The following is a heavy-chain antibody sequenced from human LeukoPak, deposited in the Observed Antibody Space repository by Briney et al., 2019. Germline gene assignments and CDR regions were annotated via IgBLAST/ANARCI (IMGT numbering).Heavy chain of an antibody. Sequence: PSETLSLTCAVYGGSFSGYYWSWIRQPPGKGLEWIGEINHSGSTNYNPSLKSRVTISVDTSKNQFSLKLSSVTAADTAVYYCARSLCSSTSCSYYYYYYYMDVWGKGTTVTVSS. D-gene: IGHD2-2*01. J-gene: IGHJ6*03. CDR2: INHSGST. V-gene: IGHV4-34*01. CDR1: GGSFSGYY. CDR3: ARSLCSSTSCSYYYYYYYMDV.